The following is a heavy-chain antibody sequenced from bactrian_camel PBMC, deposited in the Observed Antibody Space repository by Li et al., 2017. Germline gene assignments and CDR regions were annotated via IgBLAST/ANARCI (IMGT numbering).Heavy chain of an antibody. CDR2: ISDDGIT. J-gene: IGHJ6*01. Sequence: QLVESGGGSVQAGGSLKLSCAASANYDRYNCIGWVRQAPGKEREGVASISDDGITHYADSVSGRFVISRDNAKNTLYLQMSGLKTEDIGIYYCATRTFGYWGQGTQVTVS. CDR3: ATRTFGY. CDR1: ANYDRYNC. V-gene: IGHV3S53*01.